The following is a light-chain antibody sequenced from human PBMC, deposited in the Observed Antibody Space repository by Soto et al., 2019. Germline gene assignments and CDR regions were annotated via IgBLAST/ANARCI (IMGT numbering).Light chain of an antibody. CDR1: QSVSTS. CDR2: AAS. J-gene: IGKJ1*01. V-gene: IGKV3-15*01. Sequence: EVVLTQSPATLSVSPGERATLSCRASQSVSTSLAWYQQKPGQAPRLLIFAASTRATGIPARFSGSGSGTEFTLTISSLQSEDFAVYYCQQDYNWPWTFGQGTKVEIK. CDR3: QQDYNWPWT.